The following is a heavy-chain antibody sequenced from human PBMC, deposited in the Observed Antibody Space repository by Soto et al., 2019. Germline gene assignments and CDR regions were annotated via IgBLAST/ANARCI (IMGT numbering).Heavy chain of an antibody. J-gene: IGHJ3*02. CDR3: AGDRRNYDFCSGRRWGPPDAFDI. Sequence: GGSLRLSCAASGFTFSSYGMHWVRQAPGKGLEWVAVIWYDGSKKYYADSVKGRFTISRDNSKNTLYLQMNSLRAEGTAAYYSAGDRRNYDFCSGRRWGPPDAFDIWGQGTMVTVSS. D-gene: IGHD3-3*01. CDR1: GFTFSSYG. CDR2: IWYDGSKK. V-gene: IGHV3-33*01.